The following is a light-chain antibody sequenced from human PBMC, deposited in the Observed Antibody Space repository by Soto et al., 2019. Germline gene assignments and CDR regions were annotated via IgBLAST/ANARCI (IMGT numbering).Light chain of an antibody. J-gene: IGLJ1*01. CDR2: GNS. Sequence: QSVLTQPPSVSGAPGQRVTISCTGSSSNIGAGYDVHWYQQLPGTAPKLLIYGNSNRPSGVPDRFSGSKSGTSASLAITGLQAEDEADYYCETWDSSLSAYVFGTGTKLTVL. CDR3: ETWDSSLSAYV. CDR1: SSNIGAGYD. V-gene: IGLV1-40*01.